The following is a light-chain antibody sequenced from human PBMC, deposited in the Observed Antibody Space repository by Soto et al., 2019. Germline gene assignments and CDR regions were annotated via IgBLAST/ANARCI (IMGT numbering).Light chain of an antibody. CDR1: QSISSS. J-gene: IGKJ2*01. V-gene: IGKV1-39*01. Sequence: DIQMTQSPSSLSASVGDRVTITCRPSQSISSSLNWYQQKPGKAPKLLIYAASSLQSGVPSRFSGSGSGTDFTLTISSLQPDDFATYYCQQNYSKPHTFGQGTNLEI. CDR3: QQNYSKPHT. CDR2: AAS.